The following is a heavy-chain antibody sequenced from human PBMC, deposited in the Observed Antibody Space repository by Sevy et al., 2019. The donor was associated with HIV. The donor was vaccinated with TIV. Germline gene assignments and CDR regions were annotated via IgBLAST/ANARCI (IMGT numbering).Heavy chain of an antibody. CDR2: IYTSGST. D-gene: IGHD2-2*01. J-gene: IGHJ6*03. Sequence: SETLSLTCTVSGGSISSYYWSWIRQPAGKGLEWIGRIYTSGSTNYNPSLKSRVTMSVDTSKNQFSLKLSSVTAADTAVYYCVREVIGYCSSTSCYVFVGSYYYYYMDVWGKGTTVTVSS. CDR1: GGSISSYY. V-gene: IGHV4-4*07. CDR3: VREVIGYCSSTSCYVFVGSYYYYYMDV.